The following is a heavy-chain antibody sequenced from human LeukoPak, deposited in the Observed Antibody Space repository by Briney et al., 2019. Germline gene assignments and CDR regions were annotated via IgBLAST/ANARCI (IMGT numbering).Heavy chain of an antibody. D-gene: IGHD2-15*01. CDR2: MNPNSGRT. J-gene: IGHJ6*02. CDR1: GYSLISYD. CDR3: AREGLPYAMDV. Sequence: ASVKVSCKASGYSLISYDINWVRQAAGQGLERMGWMNPNSGRTGYAQTFQGRVTMTRDTSLNTAYMEPSSLKSEDTAIYYCAREGLPYAMDVWGQGTTVTVSS. V-gene: IGHV1-8*01.